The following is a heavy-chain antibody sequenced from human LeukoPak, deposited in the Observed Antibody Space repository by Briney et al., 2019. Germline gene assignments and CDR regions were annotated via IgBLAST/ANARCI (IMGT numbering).Heavy chain of an antibody. CDR2: ISYDGSNK. Sequence: PGRSLRPSCAASGFTFSSYGMHWVRQAPGKGLEWVAVISYDGSNKYYADSVKGRFTISRDNSKNTLYLQMNSLRAEDTAVYYCAKDPDIVVVPAKPTGFDYWGQGTLVTVSS. CDR3: AKDPDIVVVPAKPTGFDY. J-gene: IGHJ4*02. V-gene: IGHV3-30*18. CDR1: GFTFSSYG. D-gene: IGHD2-2*01.